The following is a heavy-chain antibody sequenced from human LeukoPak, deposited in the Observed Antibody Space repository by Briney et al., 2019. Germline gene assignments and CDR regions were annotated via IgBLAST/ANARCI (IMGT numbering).Heavy chain of an antibody. Sequence: GGSLRLSCAASGLTVSSNYVSWVRQAPGKGLKWVSVIYSGGSTYYADSVKGRFTISRDNSKNTLYLQMNSLRAEDTAVYYCARRAGGLARNNWFDPWGQGTLVTVSS. CDR2: IYSGGST. J-gene: IGHJ5*02. D-gene: IGHD3-16*01. CDR1: GLTVSSNY. CDR3: ARRAGGLARNNWFDP. V-gene: IGHV3-66*01.